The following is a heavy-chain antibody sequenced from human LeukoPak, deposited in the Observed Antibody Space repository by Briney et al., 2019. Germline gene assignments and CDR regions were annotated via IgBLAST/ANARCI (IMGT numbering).Heavy chain of an antibody. D-gene: IGHD4-11*01. V-gene: IGHV7-4-1*02. Sequence: ASVKVSCKASGYTFTRFPMNWVRQAPGQGLEWMGWINTNTGNPTYVQGFTGRFVFSLDTSVSTAYLQISNLKAEDTAVYYCARDLSYSRGYYYYMDVWGKGTTVTVSS. CDR3: ARDLSYSRGYYYYMDV. CDR2: INTNTGNP. CDR1: GYTFTRFP. J-gene: IGHJ6*03.